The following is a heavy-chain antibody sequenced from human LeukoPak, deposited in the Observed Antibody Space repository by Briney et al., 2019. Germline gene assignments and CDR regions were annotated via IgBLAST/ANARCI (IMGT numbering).Heavy chain of an antibody. V-gene: IGHV3-23*01. Sequence: GGSLRLSCAASGFTFSSYAMSWVRQVPGKGLEWVSAISGSGGSTYYADSVKGRFTISRDNSKNTLYLQMNSLRAEDTAVYYCAKARLLTYYYDSSGYLFDYWGQGTLVTVSS. D-gene: IGHD3-22*01. CDR3: AKARLLTYYYDSSGYLFDY. CDR2: ISGSGGST. J-gene: IGHJ4*02. CDR1: GFTFSSYA.